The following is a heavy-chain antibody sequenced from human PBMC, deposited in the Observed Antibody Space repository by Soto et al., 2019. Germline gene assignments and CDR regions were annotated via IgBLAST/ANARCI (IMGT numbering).Heavy chain of an antibody. D-gene: IGHD2-15*01. CDR1: GGSITSCGYY. V-gene: IGHV4-31*03. CDR3: ARVLAAIS. Sequence: TLSLAFTVSGGSITSCGYYWSWIRQQPGKGREWIGYIYYSGSTYYNPSLKSRVTISVDTSKNQFSLKLSSVTAADTAVYYCARVLAAISWGQGTLVTVSS. CDR2: IYYSGST. J-gene: IGHJ4*02.